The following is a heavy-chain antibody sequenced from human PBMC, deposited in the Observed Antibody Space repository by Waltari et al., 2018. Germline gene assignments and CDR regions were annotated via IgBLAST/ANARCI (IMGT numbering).Heavy chain of an antibody. CDR3: ATTAAVTFHY. CDR2: IKEDGREK. D-gene: IGHD6-13*01. J-gene: IGHJ4*02. V-gene: IGHV3-7*01. Sequence: EVQLVESGGGLVQPGGSLRLSCAASGFTFSTSWISWVRQGPGKGREWVAIIKEDGREKYYVDSVKGRLTMSRDNAKNSLFLQMNSLTAADTAVYYCATTAAVTFHYWGQGTLVTVSS. CDR1: GFTFSTSW.